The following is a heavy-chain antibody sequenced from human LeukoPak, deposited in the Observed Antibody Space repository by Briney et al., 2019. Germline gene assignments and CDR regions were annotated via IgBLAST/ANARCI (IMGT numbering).Heavy chain of an antibody. D-gene: IGHD2-15*01. Sequence: ASVKVSCKASGYTFTGYYMHWVRQAPGQGLERMGWINPNSGGTNYAQKFQGRVTMTRDTSISTAYMELSRLRSDDTAVYYCARVVAATAGFDPWGQGTLVTVSS. CDR2: INPNSGGT. CDR3: ARVVAATAGFDP. V-gene: IGHV1-2*02. CDR1: GYTFTGYY. J-gene: IGHJ5*02.